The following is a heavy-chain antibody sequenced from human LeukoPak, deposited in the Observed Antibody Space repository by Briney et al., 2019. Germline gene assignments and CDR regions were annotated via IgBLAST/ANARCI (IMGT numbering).Heavy chain of an antibody. D-gene: IGHD1-26*01. J-gene: IGHJ3*02. CDR1: GFTFSSYA. Sequence: GGSLRLPCAASGFTFSSYAMHWVRQAPGKGLEWVAVISYDGSNKYYADSVKGRFTISRDNSKNTLFLQMNSLRAEDTAVYYCATERSYYESPEGSVGAFDIWGPGTMVTVSS. CDR3: ATERSYYESPEGSVGAFDI. V-gene: IGHV3-30*04. CDR2: ISYDGSNK.